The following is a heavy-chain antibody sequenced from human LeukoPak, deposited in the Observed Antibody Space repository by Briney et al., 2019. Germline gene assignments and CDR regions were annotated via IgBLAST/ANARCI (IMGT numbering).Heavy chain of an antibody. CDR1: GFTFISYE. D-gene: IGHD3-9*01. Sequence: PGGSRSLSCAASGFTFISYEMNWVRQAPGKGLEWVSYISSSGSTIYYADSVKGRFTISRDNAKNSLYLQMNSLRAEDTAVYYCARGYYDILTGAPPDYWGQGTLVSVSS. CDR3: ARGYYDILTGAPPDY. J-gene: IGHJ4*02. CDR2: ISSSGSTI. V-gene: IGHV3-48*03.